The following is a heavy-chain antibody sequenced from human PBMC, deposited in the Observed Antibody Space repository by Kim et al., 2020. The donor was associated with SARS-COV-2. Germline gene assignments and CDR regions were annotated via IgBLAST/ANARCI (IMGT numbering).Heavy chain of an antibody. CDR1: GYNLTGYY. J-gene: IGHJ4*02. D-gene: IGHD3-10*01. CDR3: AGVQPNYYGSGSYDY. V-gene: IGHV1-2*02. CDR2: INPNSGGT. Sequence: ASVKVSCKASGYNLTGYYMHWVRQAPGQGLEWMGWINPNSGGTNYAQKFQGRVTMTRATSISTAYMVLSRLRSDDTAVYYCAGVQPNYYGSGSYDYWGQGTLVTVSS.